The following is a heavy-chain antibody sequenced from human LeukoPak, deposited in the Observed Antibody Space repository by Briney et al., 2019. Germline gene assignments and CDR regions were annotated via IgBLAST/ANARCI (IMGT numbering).Heavy chain of an antibody. CDR2: ISSTSSTI. V-gene: IGHV3-48*02. CDR3: ARSFGD. CDR1: GFTFNAYA. D-gene: IGHD3-10*01. J-gene: IGHJ4*02. Sequence: GGSLRLSCSASGFTFNAYAMNWVRQAPGKGLEWVSYISSTSSTIYYADSMKGRFTISRDNAKNSLYLQMNSLRDEDTAVYYCARSFGDWGQGTLVTVSS.